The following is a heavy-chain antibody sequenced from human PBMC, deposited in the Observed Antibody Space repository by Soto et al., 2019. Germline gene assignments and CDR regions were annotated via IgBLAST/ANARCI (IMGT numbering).Heavy chain of an antibody. CDR3: ARYEDSSGFIEGIDY. V-gene: IGHV1-18*01. CDR2: ISAYNGNT. Sequence: GASVKVSCKASGYTFTSYGISWVRQAPGQGLEWMGWISAYNGNTNYAQKLQGRVTMTTDTSTSTAYMELRSLRSDDTAVYYCARYEDSSGFIEGIDYWGQGTLVPVSS. CDR1: GYTFTSYG. D-gene: IGHD6-19*01. J-gene: IGHJ4*02.